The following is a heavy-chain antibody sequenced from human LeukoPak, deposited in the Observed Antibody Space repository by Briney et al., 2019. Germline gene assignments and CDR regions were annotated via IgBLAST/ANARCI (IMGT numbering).Heavy chain of an antibody. V-gene: IGHV4-38-2*02. CDR3: ARQPRRGITMVRGVLDY. J-gene: IGHJ4*02. Sequence: SETLSLTCTVSGYSISSGYYWGWIRPPPGKGLEWIGSIYYSGSTYYNPSLKSRVTISVDTSKNQFSLKLSSVTAADTAVYYCARQPRRGITMVRGVLDYWGQGTLVTVSS. CDR2: IYYSGST. CDR1: GYSISSGYY. D-gene: IGHD3-10*01.